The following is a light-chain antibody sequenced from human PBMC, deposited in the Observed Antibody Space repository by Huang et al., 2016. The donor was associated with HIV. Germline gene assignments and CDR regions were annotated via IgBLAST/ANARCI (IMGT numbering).Light chain of an antibody. CDR3: HQYNKWPPALT. J-gene: IGKJ4*01. CDR2: GGS. Sequence: EIVMTQSPVTLSVSPGERATLSCRASQGVGSSLAWYQQKPGQAPRLVIYGGSTRAPGIPARFSGRGFGTEFTLTISGLQSEDFAVYYCHQYNKWPPALTFGGGTKVEIK. V-gene: IGKV3-15*01. CDR1: QGVGSS.